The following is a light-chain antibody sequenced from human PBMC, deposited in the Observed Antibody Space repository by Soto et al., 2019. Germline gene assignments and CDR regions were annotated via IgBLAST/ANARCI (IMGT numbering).Light chain of an antibody. Sequence: EIVLTQSPDTLSLSPGERATLSCRASQSVSSSLAWYQQKPGQAPRLLIYDASNRATGIPARFSGSGSGTDFTLNISGLEPEDFAVYYCQQRSNWPPEVTFGPGTKVDIQ. CDR3: QQRSNWPPEVT. CDR2: DAS. J-gene: IGKJ3*01. V-gene: IGKV3-11*01. CDR1: QSVSSS.